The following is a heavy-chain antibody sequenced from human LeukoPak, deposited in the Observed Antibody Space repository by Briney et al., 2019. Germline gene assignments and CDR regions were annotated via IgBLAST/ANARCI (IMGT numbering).Heavy chain of an antibody. CDR3: ARDGGDILTGDYFDY. V-gene: IGHV4-30-2*01. J-gene: IGHJ4*02. Sequence: SQTLSLTCAVSGGSLSSGGYSWSWIRQPPGRGLEWLGYIYHSGSTYYNPSLKSRVTISVDRSKNQFSLKLSSVTAADTAVYYCARDGGDILTGDYFDYWGQGTLVTVSS. CDR2: IYHSGST. D-gene: IGHD3-9*01. CDR1: GGSLSSGGYS.